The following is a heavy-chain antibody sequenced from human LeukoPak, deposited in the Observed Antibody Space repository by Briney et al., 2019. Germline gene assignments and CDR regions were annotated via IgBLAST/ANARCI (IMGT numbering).Heavy chain of an antibody. Sequence: GGSLRLSCVASGFTFDDYAMHWVRHAPGKGLEWVSGISWNSGSIEYEDTVKGRFTISRDNSKNTLSLQMNTLRVEDTAVYYCARDPGHDYGPSDYWGRGTLVTVSS. V-gene: IGHV3-9*01. D-gene: IGHD4-17*01. CDR3: ARDPGHDYGPSDY. CDR1: GFTFDDYA. J-gene: IGHJ4*02. CDR2: ISWNSGSI.